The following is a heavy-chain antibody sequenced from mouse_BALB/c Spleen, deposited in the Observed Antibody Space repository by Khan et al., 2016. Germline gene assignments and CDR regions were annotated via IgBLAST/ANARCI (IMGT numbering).Heavy chain of an antibody. Sequence: EVQLQESGPDLVKPSQSLSLTCTVTGYSISSGYSWHWIRQFPGNKLEWMAYIHYSGSTNYNPSLKSRISITRDTAKNQFFLQLISVTTEDTATNYGTRGDYYGSGYWGQGTTLTVSS. V-gene: IGHV3-1*02. D-gene: IGHD1-1*01. CDR3: TRGDYYGSGY. J-gene: IGHJ2*01. CDR2: IHYSGST. CDR1: GYSISSGYS.